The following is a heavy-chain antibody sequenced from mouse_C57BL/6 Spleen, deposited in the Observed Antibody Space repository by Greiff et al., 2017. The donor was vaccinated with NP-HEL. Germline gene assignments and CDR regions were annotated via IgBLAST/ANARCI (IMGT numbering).Heavy chain of an antibody. V-gene: IGHV1-20*01. Sequence: VQLQQSGPELVKPGDSVKISCKASGYSFTGYFMNWVMQSHGKSLEWIGRINPYNGDTFYNQKFKGKATLTVDKSSSTAHMELRSLTSEDSAVYYCASGGSIYYDYDFDYWGQGTTLTVSS. CDR3: ASGGSIYYDYDFDY. D-gene: IGHD2-4*01. J-gene: IGHJ2*01. CDR1: GYSFTGYF. CDR2: INPYNGDT.